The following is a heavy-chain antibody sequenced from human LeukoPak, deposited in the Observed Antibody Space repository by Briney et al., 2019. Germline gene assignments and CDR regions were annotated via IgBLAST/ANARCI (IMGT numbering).Heavy chain of an antibody. CDR1: RFTFNTYW. Sequence: PGGSLRLSCAASRFTFNTYWMHWVRQAPGKGLVWVSRIDSDGYSTAYADSVKGRFTISRDNAKNTLYLQMNSLRAEDTAVYYCARDPNDSSEGYNWFDPWGQGTLVTVSS. CDR3: ARDPNDSSEGYNWFDP. V-gene: IGHV3-74*01. J-gene: IGHJ5*02. CDR2: IDSDGYST. D-gene: IGHD3-22*01.